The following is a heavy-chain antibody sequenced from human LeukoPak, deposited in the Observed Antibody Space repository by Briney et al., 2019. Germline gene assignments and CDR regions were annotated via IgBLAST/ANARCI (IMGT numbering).Heavy chain of an antibody. J-gene: IGHJ4*02. CDR2: IYCSGST. Sequence: SETLSPTCTVSGGSFSSYYWSWIRQPPGKRLEWIGYIYCSGSTNYNPSLKSRVSMSVDTSKNQFSLNLNSVTAADAAVYYCARTEYFFDHWGQGTLVTVSS. CDR1: GGSFSSYY. CDR3: ARTEYFFDH. D-gene: IGHD3-10*01. V-gene: IGHV4-59*01.